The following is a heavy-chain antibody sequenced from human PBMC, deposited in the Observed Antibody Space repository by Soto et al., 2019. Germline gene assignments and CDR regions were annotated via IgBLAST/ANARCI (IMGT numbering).Heavy chain of an antibody. D-gene: IGHD3-22*01. CDR1: GGSISSYY. V-gene: IGHV4-59*01. Sequence: SETLSLTCTVSGGSISSYYWSWIRQPPGKGLEWIGYIYYSGSTNYNPSLKSRVTISVDTSKNQFSLKLSSVTAADTAVYYCARDNGADYDSSGYYPFDYWGQGTLVTVSS. CDR2: IYYSGST. J-gene: IGHJ4*02. CDR3: ARDNGADYDSSGYYPFDY.